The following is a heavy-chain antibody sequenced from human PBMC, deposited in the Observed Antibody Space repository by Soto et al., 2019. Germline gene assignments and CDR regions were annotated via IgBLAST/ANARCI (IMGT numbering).Heavy chain of an antibody. CDR3: ARDPMHAPDY. CDR1: GYTFTING. J-gene: IGHJ4*02. Sequence: ASVKVSCKASGYTFTINGISWVRQAPGQGLEWMGWISANSGNTNYAQKFQGRVTLTTDTSTSTAYMEVRSLGSDDTAVYYCARDPMHAPDYWGQGTLVTVSS. CDR2: ISANSGNT. V-gene: IGHV1-18*01.